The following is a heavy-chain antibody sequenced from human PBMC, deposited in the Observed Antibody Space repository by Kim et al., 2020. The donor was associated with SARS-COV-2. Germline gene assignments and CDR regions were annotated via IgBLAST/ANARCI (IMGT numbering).Heavy chain of an antibody. CDR1: GGSFSGYY. CDR2: INHSGST. CDR3: ARGLWFGESGRYYYYGMDV. Sequence: SETLSLTCAVYGGSFSGYYWSWIRQPPGKGLEWIGEINHSGSTNYNPSLKSRVTISVDTSKNQFSLKLSSVTAADTAVYYCARGLWFGESGRYYYYGMDVWGQGTTVTVSS. D-gene: IGHD3-10*01. V-gene: IGHV4-34*01. J-gene: IGHJ6*02.